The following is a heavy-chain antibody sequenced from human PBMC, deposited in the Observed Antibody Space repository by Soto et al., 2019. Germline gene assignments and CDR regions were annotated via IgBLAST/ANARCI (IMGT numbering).Heavy chain of an antibody. Sequence: GGSLRLSCAASGFTFSDYYMRWIRHAPGKGLEWVSYISSSGSTKYYADSVKGRFTISKDNAKNSLHLQMNSLRVEDTAVYYCARVLGSCTNGGVCYWSYHYYGMDVWGQGTTVTVSS. J-gene: IGHJ6*02. CDR2: ISSSGSTK. CDR1: GFTFSDYY. D-gene: IGHD2-8*01. V-gene: IGHV3-11*01. CDR3: ARVLGSCTNGGVCYWSYHYYGMDV.